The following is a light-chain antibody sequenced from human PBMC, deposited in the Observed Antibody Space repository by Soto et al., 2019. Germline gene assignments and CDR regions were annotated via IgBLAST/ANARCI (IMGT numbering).Light chain of an antibody. Sequence: SYELTQTPSVSVAPGKTARITCGGNNIGSKGVHWYQQKPGQAPVLVIYYDSDRPSGIPERLSGSNSGNTATLTISRVEAGDEADYYCQVWDTSSDHGVFGGGTQLTVL. CDR2: YDS. V-gene: IGLV3-21*04. CDR1: NIGSKG. CDR3: QVWDTSSDHGV. J-gene: IGLJ3*02.